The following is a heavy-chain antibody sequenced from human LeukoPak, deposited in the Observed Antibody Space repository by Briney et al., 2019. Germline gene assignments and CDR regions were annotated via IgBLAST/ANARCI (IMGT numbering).Heavy chain of an antibody. Sequence: GGSLRLSCAASGFTFSDSYMTWIRQAPGKGLEWVSYISNSGTSIFYADSVKGRFTTSRDNAKNTLYLQMNSLRAEDTAVYYCARGGVPAATDSWGQGTLVTVSS. CDR2: ISNSGTSI. CDR1: GFTFSDSY. V-gene: IGHV3-11*04. J-gene: IGHJ4*02. D-gene: IGHD2-2*01. CDR3: ARGGVPAATDS.